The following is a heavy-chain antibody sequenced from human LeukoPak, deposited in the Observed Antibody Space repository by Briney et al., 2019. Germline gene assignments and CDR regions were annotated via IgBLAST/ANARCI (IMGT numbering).Heavy chain of an antibody. Sequence: GGSLRLSCAASGFTFSSYEMNWVRQAPGKGLEWVSYISSSGSTIYYADSVKGRFTISRDNAKNSLYLQMNSLRAEDTAVYYCAKVPTGAGIIDFDYWGQGTLVTVSS. D-gene: IGHD6-13*01. V-gene: IGHV3-48*03. CDR2: ISSSGSTI. J-gene: IGHJ4*02. CDR3: AKVPTGAGIIDFDY. CDR1: GFTFSSYE.